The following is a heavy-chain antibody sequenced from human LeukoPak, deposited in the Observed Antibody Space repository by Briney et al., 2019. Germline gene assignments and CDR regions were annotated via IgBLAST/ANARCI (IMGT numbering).Heavy chain of an antibody. D-gene: IGHD3-10*01. J-gene: IGHJ4*02. Sequence: GGTLRLSCAASGFTFSRNGMTCVRQAPGKGLEWVSAISGSGGNTYYADSVKGRFTISRDNSKNTLYLQMNSLRAEDTAVYYCAKDRRAGSYDYWGQGTLVTVSS. CDR1: GFTFSRNG. CDR3: AKDRRAGSYDY. CDR2: ISGSGGNT. V-gene: IGHV3-23*01.